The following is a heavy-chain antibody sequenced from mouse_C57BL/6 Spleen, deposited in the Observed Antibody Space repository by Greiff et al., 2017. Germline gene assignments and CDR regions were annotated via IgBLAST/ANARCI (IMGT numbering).Heavy chain of an antibody. D-gene: IGHD1-1*01. CDR3: ARRVYGSSYVWFAY. CDR1: GYTFTDYN. Sequence: VQLQQSGPELVKPGASVKIPCKASGYTFTDYNMDWVKQSHGKSLEWIGDINPNNGGTIYNQKFKGKATLTVDKSSSTAYMELRSLTSEDTAVYYCARRVYGSSYVWFAYWGQGTLVTVSA. CDR2: INPNNGGT. V-gene: IGHV1-18*01. J-gene: IGHJ3*01.